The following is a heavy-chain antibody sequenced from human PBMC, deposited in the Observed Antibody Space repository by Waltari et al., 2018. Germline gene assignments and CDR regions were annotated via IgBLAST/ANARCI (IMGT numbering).Heavy chain of an antibody. J-gene: IGHJ4*02. Sequence: GLLLSVGRPSLSGAVYISIFSIYVISWVRQAPRKELAWVSAISGSGGRTYYADSVKGRSRSSRENYWSEWSPDVNSLEVEEKVISLCAKSWVVYSGANDHRGADYYGYWGQGTLVTVSS. CDR2: ISGSGGRT. CDR1: ISIFSIYV. V-gene: IGHV3-23*01. D-gene: IGHD1-26*01. CDR3: AKSWVVYSGANDHRGADYYGY.